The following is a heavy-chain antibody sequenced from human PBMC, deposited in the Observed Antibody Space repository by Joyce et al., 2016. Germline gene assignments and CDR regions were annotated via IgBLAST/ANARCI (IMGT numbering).Heavy chain of an antibody. D-gene: IGHD2-2*02. V-gene: IGHV1-69*06. CDR2: VIPIFGTA. CDR3: ARHSRPYCSTTTCYRGSFDF. Sequence: QVQLVQSGAEVKKPGSSVKVSCKTSGGTFNNYAISWMRQAPGQGLEWMGGVIPIFGTANSAQKFQVRVTITAYRSTSTAYMELSSLRSEDTAVYYCARHSRPYCSTTTCYRGSFDFWGQGTLVTVSS. CDR1: GGTFNNYA. J-gene: IGHJ4*02.